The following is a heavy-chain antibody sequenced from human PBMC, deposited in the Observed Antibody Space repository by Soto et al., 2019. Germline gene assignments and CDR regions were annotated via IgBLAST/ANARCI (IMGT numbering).Heavy chain of an antibody. J-gene: IGHJ3*02. D-gene: IGHD6-13*01. V-gene: IGHV4-34*01. CDR2: INHSGST. CDR3: AARWVYSSSWYRIGAFDI. CDR1: GGSFSGYY. Sequence: QVQLQQWGAGLLKPSETLSLTCAVYGGSFSGYYWSWIRQPPGKGLEWIGEINHSGSTNYNPSLKSRVTISVDTSKNQFSLKLSSVTAADTAVYYCAARWVYSSSWYRIGAFDIWGQGTMVTVSS.